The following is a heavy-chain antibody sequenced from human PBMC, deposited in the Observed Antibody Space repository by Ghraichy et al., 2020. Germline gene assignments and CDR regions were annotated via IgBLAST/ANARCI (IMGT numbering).Heavy chain of an antibody. Sequence: ASVKVSCKASGYTFTGYYMHWVRQAPGQGLEWMGWINPNSGGTNYAQKFQGRVTMTRDTSISTAYMELSRLRSDDTAVYYCARVLHDYGDYGVPGYGMDVWGQGTTVTVSS. CDR1: GYTFTGYY. V-gene: IGHV1-2*02. CDR3: ARVLHDYGDYGVPGYGMDV. CDR2: INPNSGGT. D-gene: IGHD4-17*01. J-gene: IGHJ6*02.